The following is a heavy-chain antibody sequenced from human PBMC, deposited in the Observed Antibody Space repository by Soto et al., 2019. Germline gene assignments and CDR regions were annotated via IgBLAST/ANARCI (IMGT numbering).Heavy chain of an antibody. Sequence: PSETLSLTCAVSGYSISSGYYWGWIRQPPGKGLEWIGSIYHSGTTCYNPSLNTRVTISVDTSNNHFSLKLSSVTAADTAVYYCARDAVRATSVGYYYYGMDVWGQGTTVTVSS. CDR1: GYSISSGYY. CDR2: IYHSGTT. J-gene: IGHJ6*02. V-gene: IGHV4-38-2*02. CDR3: ARDAVRATSVGYYYYGMDV.